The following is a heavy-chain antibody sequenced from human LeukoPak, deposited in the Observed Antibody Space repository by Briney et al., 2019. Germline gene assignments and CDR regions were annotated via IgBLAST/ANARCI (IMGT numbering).Heavy chain of an antibody. V-gene: IGHV1-2*02. CDR2: INPNSGGT. J-gene: IGHJ5*02. D-gene: IGHD2-15*01. Sequence: ASVKVSCKASGYTFTGYYMHWVRQAPGQGLEWMGWINPNSGGTNYAQKFQDRVTMTRDTSISTAYMELSRLRSDDTAVYYCASSAGYCSGGSCYYWFDPWGQGTLVTVSS. CDR1: GYTFTGYY. CDR3: ASSAGYCSGGSCYYWFDP.